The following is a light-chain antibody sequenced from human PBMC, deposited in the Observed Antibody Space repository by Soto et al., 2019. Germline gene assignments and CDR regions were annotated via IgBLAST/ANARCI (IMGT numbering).Light chain of an antibody. J-gene: IGLJ2*01. CDR2: DVS. Sequence: QSALTQPRSVSGSPGQSVTISCTGTSSDIGASNYVSWYQQYPGKAPKLMISDVSMRPSGVPDRFSGSKSGNTSSLTISGLQAGDEADYYCTSFAGGCPRVVFGGGTKLTFL. V-gene: IGLV2-11*01. CDR1: SSDIGASNY. CDR3: TSFAGGCPRVV.